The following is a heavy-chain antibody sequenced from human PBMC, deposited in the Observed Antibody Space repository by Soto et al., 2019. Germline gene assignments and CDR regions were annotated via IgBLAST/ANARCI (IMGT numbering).Heavy chain of an antibody. CDR1: GATLRGSV. D-gene: IGHD3-10*01. CDR3: ARGSLEARGAYYYFGMDV. J-gene: IGHJ6*02. V-gene: IGHV1-69*06. Sequence: QVQLVQSGAEVKKPGSSVTVSCWTSGATLRGSVISWVRHAPGQGLDWMGAIIPTYGSATYAQGLEGSIFISADKAANATYMELSSLRLDDTAVYYCARGSLEARGAYYYFGMDVWGRGTTVTVSS. CDR2: IIPTYGSA.